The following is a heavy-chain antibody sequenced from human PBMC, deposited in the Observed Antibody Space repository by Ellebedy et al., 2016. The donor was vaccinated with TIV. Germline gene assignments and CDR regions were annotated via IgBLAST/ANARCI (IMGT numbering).Heavy chain of an antibody. J-gene: IGHJ4*02. CDR1: GFIFGSYG. CDR2: ISYEGSNE. Sequence: GGSLRLXCAASGFIFGSYGMHWVRQAPGKGLEWVTVISYEGSNEYYADSVKGRFTISRGNSKNTLYLQMNSLRAEDTAVYYCYWGQGTLVTVSS. CDR3: Y. V-gene: IGHV3-30-3*01.